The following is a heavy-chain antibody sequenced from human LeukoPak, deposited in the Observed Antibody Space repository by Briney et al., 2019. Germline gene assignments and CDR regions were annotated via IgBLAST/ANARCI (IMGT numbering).Heavy chain of an antibody. Sequence: PGGSLRLSCAASGFTFSSYGMHWVRQARGKGLEWVAVILNDGSQEKYADSVKGRFTISRDNSKNTLFLQLNSLRAEDTAVYYCARDDALGDNALDIWGQGTMVTVSS. J-gene: IGHJ3*02. CDR3: ARDDALGDNALDI. CDR1: GFTFSSYG. V-gene: IGHV3-33*01. CDR2: ILNDGSQE. D-gene: IGHD3-16*01.